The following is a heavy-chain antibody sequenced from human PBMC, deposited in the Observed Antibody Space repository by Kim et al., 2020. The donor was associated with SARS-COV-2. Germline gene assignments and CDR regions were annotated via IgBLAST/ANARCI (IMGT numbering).Heavy chain of an antibody. D-gene: IGHD3-22*01. V-gene: IGHV4-39*07. Sequence: SETLSLTCTVSGGSISSSSYYWGWIRQPPGKGLEWIGSIYYSGSTYYNPSLKSRVTISVDTSKNQFSLKLSSVTAADTAVYYCARTDSSGYIVYWGQGTL. CDR3: ARTDSSGYIVY. J-gene: IGHJ4*02. CDR1: GGSISSSSYY. CDR2: IYYSGST.